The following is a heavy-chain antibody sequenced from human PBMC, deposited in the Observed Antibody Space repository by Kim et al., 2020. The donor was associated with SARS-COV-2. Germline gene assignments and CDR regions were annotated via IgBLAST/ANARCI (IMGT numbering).Heavy chain of an antibody. CDR1: GGSFSGYS. D-gene: IGHD2-15*01. CDR3: ARGRAGVVPSPVLGLGPYYEYYIRDV. V-gene: IGHV4-34*01. Sequence: SETLSLTCAVYGGSFSGYSWTWFRQPPGQGLEWIGEINHSGSTNYNPSLQSRVSISIDTSKNQFSVRLRSVTAADTAVFYCARGRAGVVPSPVLGLGPYYEYYIRDVWGRGTTVTVSS. J-gene: IGHJ6*02. CDR2: INHSGST.